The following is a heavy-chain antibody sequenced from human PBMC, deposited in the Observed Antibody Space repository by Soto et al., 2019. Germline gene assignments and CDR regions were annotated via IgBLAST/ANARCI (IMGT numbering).Heavy chain of an antibody. Sequence: QEQLQQSGPGLVKPSQTLSLTCAISGDSVSKNSATWNWIRQSPARGLEWLGRTYYRSKWYNDYAVSVKSRITINPDTSKNQFSPQLNSVTPEDTAVYYCARGSLRGGNWYFDLWGRGTLVTVSS. CDR1: GDSVSKNSAT. CDR2: TYYRSKWYN. CDR3: ARGSLRGGNWYFDL. J-gene: IGHJ2*01. V-gene: IGHV6-1*01. D-gene: IGHD3-16*01.